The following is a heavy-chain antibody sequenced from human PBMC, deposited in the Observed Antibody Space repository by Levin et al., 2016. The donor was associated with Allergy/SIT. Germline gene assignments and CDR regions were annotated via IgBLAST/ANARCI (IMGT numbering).Heavy chain of an antibody. CDR2: ISSSGSTI. D-gene: IGHD2-15*01. Sequence: GGSLRLSCAASGFTFSSYEMNWVRQAPGKGLEWVSYISSSGSTIYYADSVKGRFTISRDNAKNSLYLQMNSLRAEDTAVYYCARAETGYCSGGSCFPLTGSGGMDVWGQGTTVTVSS. CDR1: GFTFSSYE. J-gene: IGHJ6*02. V-gene: IGHV3-48*03. CDR3: ARAETGYCSGGSCFPLTGSGGMDV.